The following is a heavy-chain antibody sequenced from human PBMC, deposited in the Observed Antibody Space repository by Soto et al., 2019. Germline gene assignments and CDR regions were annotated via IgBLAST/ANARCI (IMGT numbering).Heavy chain of an antibody. J-gene: IGHJ5*02. CDR1: GFTFSSYA. D-gene: IGHD2-2*01. Sequence: EVQLLESGGGLVQPGGSLRLSCAASGFTFSSYAMSWVRQAPGKGLEWVSAISGSGGSTYYADSVKGRFTISRDNSKNTVYLQMNSLRAEDTAVYYWATRGDYCRSTSCYGKRGGGIDPWGQGTLVTVSS. CDR3: ATRGDYCRSTSCYGKRGGGIDP. V-gene: IGHV3-23*01. CDR2: ISGSGGST.